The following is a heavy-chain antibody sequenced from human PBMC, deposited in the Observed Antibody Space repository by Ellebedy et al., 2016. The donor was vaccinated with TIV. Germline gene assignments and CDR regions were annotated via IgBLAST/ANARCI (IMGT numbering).Heavy chain of an antibody. CDR3: ARIRTYYDILTGYYVYYFDY. D-gene: IGHD3-9*01. J-gene: IGHJ4*02. CDR1: GFSLSTSGMC. Sequence: SGPTLVKPTQTLTLTCTFSGFSLSTSGMCVSWIRQPPGKVLEWLARIDWDDDKYYSTSLKTRLTISKDTSKNQVVLTMTNMDPVDTATYYCARIRTYYDILTGYYVYYFDYWGQGTLVTVSS. V-gene: IGHV2-70*11. CDR2: IDWDDDK.